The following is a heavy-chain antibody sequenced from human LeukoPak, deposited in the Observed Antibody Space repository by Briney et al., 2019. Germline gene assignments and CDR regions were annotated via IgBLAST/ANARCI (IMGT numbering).Heavy chain of an antibody. V-gene: IGHV4-59*01. CDR3: ARASYDSSGYYFVY. J-gene: IGHJ4*02. CDR1: GGSISSYY. CDR2: IYYSGST. D-gene: IGHD3-22*01. Sequence: SETLSLTCTVSGGSISSYYWSWIRQPPGKGLEWIGYIYYSGSTNYNPSLKSRVTISVDTSKNQFSLKLSSVTAADTAVYYCARASYDSSGYYFVYWGQGTLVTVSS.